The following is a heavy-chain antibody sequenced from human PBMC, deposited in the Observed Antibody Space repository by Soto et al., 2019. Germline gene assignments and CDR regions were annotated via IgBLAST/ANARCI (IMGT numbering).Heavy chain of an antibody. Sequence: GGSLRLSCAASGFTFSNAWMSLGRQAPGKGLEWVGRIKSKTDGGTTDYAAPVKGRFTISRDDSKNTLYLQMNSLKTEDTAVYYCTTTPTTVTDIDYWGQGTLVTVSS. CDR1: GFTFSNAW. V-gene: IGHV3-15*01. J-gene: IGHJ4*02. CDR2: IKSKTDGGTT. D-gene: IGHD4-17*01. CDR3: TTTPTTVTDIDY.